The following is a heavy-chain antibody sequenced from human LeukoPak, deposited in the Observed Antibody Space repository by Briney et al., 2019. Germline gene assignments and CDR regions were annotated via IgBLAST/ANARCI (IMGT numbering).Heavy chain of an antibody. J-gene: IGHJ1*01. D-gene: IGHD6-13*01. CDR2: ISGSGGST. CDR1: GFTFSSYA. Sequence: PGGSLRLSCAASGFTFSSYAMSWVRQAPGKGLEWVSAISGSGGSTYYADSVKGRFTISRDNSKNTLYLQMNSLRAEDTAVYYCANPSIAAAGTRGYLQHWGQGTLVTVSS. CDR3: ANPSIAAAGTRGYLQH. V-gene: IGHV3-23*01.